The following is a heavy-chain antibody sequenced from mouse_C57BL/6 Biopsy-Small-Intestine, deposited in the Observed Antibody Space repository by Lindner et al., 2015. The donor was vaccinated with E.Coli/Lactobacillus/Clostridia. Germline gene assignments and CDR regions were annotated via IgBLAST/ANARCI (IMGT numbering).Heavy chain of an antibody. D-gene: IGHD4-1*01. CDR3: ARDLGAMDY. CDR2: SRNKANDYTT. V-gene: IGHV7-1*01. Sequence: VQLQESGGGLVQSGRSLRLSCATSGFTFSDFYMEWVRQAPGKGLEWIAASRNKANDYTTEYSASVKGRFIVSRDTSQSILYLQMNALRAEDTAIYYCARDLGAMDYWGQGTPVTVSS. CDR1: GFTFSDFY. J-gene: IGHJ4*01.